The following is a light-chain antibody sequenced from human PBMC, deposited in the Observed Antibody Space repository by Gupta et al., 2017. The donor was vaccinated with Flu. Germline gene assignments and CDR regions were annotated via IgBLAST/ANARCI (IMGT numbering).Light chain of an antibody. V-gene: IGLV1-51*01. J-gene: IGLJ3*02. CDR2: DND. CDR3: EAWDNSLRRWV. Sequence: QSVLTQPPSVSASPVQKVTISCSGSTSNIGSNYVSWYQQIPGSAPKLLIYDNDKRPSGIPDRFTGSKSGTSATLAITGLQAEDEADYYCEAWDNSLRRWVFAGGTALTVL. CDR1: TSNIGSNY.